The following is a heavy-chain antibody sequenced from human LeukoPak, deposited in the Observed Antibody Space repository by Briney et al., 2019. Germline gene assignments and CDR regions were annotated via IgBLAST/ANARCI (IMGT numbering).Heavy chain of an antibody. V-gene: IGHV3-23*01. CDR3: AKDHRDSGNYYYYYGLDV. CDR2: LSGNAVLP. J-gene: IGHJ6*02. CDR1: GFTFISYA. Sequence: SLRLSCAASGFTFISYAMSWVRQAPGKGLEWVSSLSGNAVLPYYAASVTRPFTISRDNSKNTLYLQMNTLRAEDTAVYYCAKDHRDSGNYYYYYGLDVWGQGTMVTVSS. D-gene: IGHD1-26*01.